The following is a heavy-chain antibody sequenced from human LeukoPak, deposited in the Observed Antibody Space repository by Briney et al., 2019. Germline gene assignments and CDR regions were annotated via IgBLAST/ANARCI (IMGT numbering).Heavy chain of an antibody. D-gene: IGHD3-22*01. V-gene: IGHV4-61*02. J-gene: IGHJ4*02. CDR1: GGSISSGSYY. Sequence: SETLSLTCTVSGGSISSGSYYWSWIRQPAGKGLEWIGRIYTSGSTNYNPSLKSRGTISVNTSKNQFSLKLSSVTAADTAVYYCARVYDSSGYYYGAIDYWGQGTLVTVSS. CDR2: IYTSGST. CDR3: ARVYDSSGYYYGAIDY.